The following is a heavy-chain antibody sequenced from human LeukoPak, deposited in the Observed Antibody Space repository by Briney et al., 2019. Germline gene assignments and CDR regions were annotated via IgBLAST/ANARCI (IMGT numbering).Heavy chain of an antibody. CDR1: GGSFSGYY. J-gene: IGHJ4*02. CDR2: INHSGST. V-gene: IGHV4-34*01. D-gene: IGHD2-2*01. Sequence: SETLSLTCAVYGGSFSGYYWSWIRQPPGKGLEWIGEINHSGSTNYNPSLKSRVTISVDTSKNQFSLKLSPVTAADTAVYYCASVGYCSSTSCDYWGQGTLVTVSS. CDR3: ASVGYCSSTSCDY.